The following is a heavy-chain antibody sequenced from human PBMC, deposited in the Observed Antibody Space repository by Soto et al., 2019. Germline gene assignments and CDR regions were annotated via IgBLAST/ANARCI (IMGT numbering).Heavy chain of an antibody. CDR3: AKSRKGGGYVRNFDS. CDR1: GYSFTTYG. V-gene: IGHV1-18*01. Sequence: QGQLVQSGAEVKKPGASVKVSCKTSGYSFTTYGIAWVRQSPGQGLEWMGWISTYHDHTNYAQKFEDRLTMTKDTSATTAYMELRSLTSDDTGVYYCAKSRKGGGYVRNFDSWGQGTLVTVSS. CDR2: ISTYHDHT. J-gene: IGHJ4*02. D-gene: IGHD5-12*01.